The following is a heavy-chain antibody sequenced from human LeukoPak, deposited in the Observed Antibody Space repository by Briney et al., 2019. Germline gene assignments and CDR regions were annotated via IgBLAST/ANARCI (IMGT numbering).Heavy chain of an antibody. J-gene: IGHJ5*02. Sequence: PGGSLRLSCAASGFTFSSYSMNWVRQAPGKGLEWVSSISSSSSYIYYADSVKGRFTISRDDAKNSLYLQMNSLRAEDTAVYYCARGGVAQQLVSNWFDPWGQGTLVTVSS. CDR1: GFTFSSYS. CDR3: ARGGVAQQLVSNWFDP. D-gene: IGHD6-13*01. V-gene: IGHV3-21*01. CDR2: ISSSSSYI.